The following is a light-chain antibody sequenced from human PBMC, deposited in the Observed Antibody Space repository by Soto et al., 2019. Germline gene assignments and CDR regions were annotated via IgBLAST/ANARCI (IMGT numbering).Light chain of an antibody. CDR3: QQRSNWPPIP. V-gene: IGKV3-11*01. J-gene: IGKJ5*01. CDR1: QSVSSY. CDR2: DAS. Sequence: EIEMTESPETLSVSPGERATLSCRASQSVSSYLAWYQQKPGQAPRLLIYDASNRATGIPARFSGSGSGTDFTLTISSLEPEDFAVYYCQQRSNWPPIPFGQGTLLAI.